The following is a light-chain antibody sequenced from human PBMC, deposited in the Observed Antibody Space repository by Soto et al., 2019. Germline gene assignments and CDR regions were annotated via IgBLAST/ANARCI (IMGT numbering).Light chain of an antibody. J-gene: IGLJ1*01. Sequence: QSVLTQPPSVSGAPGQRVTIFCTGSSSNIGTGYHIHWYQHLPGTAPKLLIYGHNNRPSGVPDRFSGSRSGTSASLAITGLQAEDDADYYCQSYDSSLRGYVFGTGTKLTVL. CDR3: QSYDSSLRGYV. CDR2: GHN. CDR1: SSNIGTGYH. V-gene: IGLV1-40*01.